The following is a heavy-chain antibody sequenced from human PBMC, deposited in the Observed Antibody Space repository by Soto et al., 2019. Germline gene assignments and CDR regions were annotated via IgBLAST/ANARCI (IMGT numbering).Heavy chain of an antibody. CDR3: ARVRPGYSYGYPNWFDP. J-gene: IGHJ5*02. CDR1: GFSFSSSG. V-gene: IGHV3-30*03. CDR2: IFYDGSKI. Sequence: GGSLRLSCAASGFSFSSSGMHWVRQAPGKGLEWVADIFYDGSKIHYADSVKGRFTISRDNSKNTVHLQMNSLRPEDTAVYFCARVRPGYSYGYPNWFDPWGQGTMVTVSS. D-gene: IGHD5-18*01.